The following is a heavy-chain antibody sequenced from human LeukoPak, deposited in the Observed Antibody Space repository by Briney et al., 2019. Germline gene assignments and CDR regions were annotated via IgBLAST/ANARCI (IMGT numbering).Heavy chain of an antibody. J-gene: IGHJ6*03. Sequence: ASVKVSCKASGYTFTSYGISWVRQAPGQGLEWMGWISAYNGNTNYAQKLQGGVTMTTDTSTSTAYMELRSLRSDDTAVYYCARGPGGGSSWRWGDGYYYYYMDVWGKGTTVTVSS. V-gene: IGHV1-18*01. CDR2: ISAYNGNT. CDR3: ARGPGGGSSWRWGDGYYYYYMDV. CDR1: GYTFTSYG. D-gene: IGHD2-2*01.